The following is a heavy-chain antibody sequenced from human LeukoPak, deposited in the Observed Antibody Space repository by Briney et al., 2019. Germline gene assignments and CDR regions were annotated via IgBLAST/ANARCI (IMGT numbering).Heavy chain of an antibody. J-gene: IGHJ5*02. CDR2: IIPILGIA. CDR1: GGTFSSYT. CDR3: ARALWYMTTVTYNWFGP. Sequence: SVKVSCXASGGTFSSYTISWVREAAGQGLEWMRRIIPILGIANYAQKFQGRVTITADKSTSTAYMELSSLRSEDTAVYYCARALWYMTTVTYNWFGPWGQGTLVTVSS. D-gene: IGHD4-11*01. V-gene: IGHV1-69*02.